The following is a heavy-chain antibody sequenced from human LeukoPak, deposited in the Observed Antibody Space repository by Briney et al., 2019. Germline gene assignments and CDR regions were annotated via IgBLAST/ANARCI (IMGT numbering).Heavy chain of an antibody. J-gene: IGHJ5*01. CDR1: GGSIGNSDYY. Sequence: SETLSLTCSVSGGSIGNSDYYWGWIRQPPGKGLEWIGSIFYTGRTYYNPSLKSRVTMSVDTSKNQFSLKLTSVTAADTAVYYCATLGERRGAYNWFDSWSQGTLVTVSS. CDR2: IFYTGRT. CDR3: ATLGERRGAYNWFDS. V-gene: IGHV4-39*01. D-gene: IGHD3-16*01.